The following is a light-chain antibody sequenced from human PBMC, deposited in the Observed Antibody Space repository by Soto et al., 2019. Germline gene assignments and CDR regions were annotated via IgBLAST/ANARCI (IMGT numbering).Light chain of an antibody. CDR1: QSISSW. V-gene: IGKV1-5*01. Sequence: SASVGDRVTITCRASQSISSWLAWYQQKPGKAPKLLIYDASSLESGVPSRFSGSGSGTEFTLTISSLQPDDFATYYCQQETFGQGTKVDIK. CDR2: DAS. CDR3: QQET. J-gene: IGKJ1*01.